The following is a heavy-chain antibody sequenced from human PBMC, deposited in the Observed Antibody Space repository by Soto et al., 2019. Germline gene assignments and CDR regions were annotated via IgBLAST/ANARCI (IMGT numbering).Heavy chain of an antibody. CDR3: ARDLGGSYYAPVDY. V-gene: IGHV1-18*01. D-gene: IGHD1-26*01. J-gene: IGHJ4*02. CDR1: GYTFTSYG. Sequence: QVQLVQSGAEVKKPGASVKVSCKASGYTFTSYGISWVRQAPGQGLEWMGWISAYNGNTKYAQKLQGRVTTTTDTSTVTAYMELRGLRSDDTAVYYCARDLGGSYYAPVDYWGQGTLVTVSS. CDR2: ISAYNGNT.